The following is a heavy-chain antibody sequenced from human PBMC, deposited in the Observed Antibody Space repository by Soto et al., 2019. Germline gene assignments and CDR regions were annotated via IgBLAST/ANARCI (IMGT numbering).Heavy chain of an antibody. J-gene: IGHJ4*02. CDR2: IWYDGSNK. CDR1: GFTFSSYG. V-gene: IGHV3-33*01. CDR3: ARDGYCSGGSCYSVPVFDY. D-gene: IGHD2-15*01. Sequence: QVQLVESGGGVVQPGRSLRLSCAASGFTFSSYGMHWVRQAPGKGLEWVAVIWYDGSNKYYADSVKGRFTISRDNSKHSLYLRMNGLIAEDTAVYYCARDGYCSGGSCYSVPVFDYWGQGTLVTVSS.